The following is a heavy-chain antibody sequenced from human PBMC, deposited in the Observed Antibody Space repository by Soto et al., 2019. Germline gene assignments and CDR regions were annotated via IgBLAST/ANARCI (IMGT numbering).Heavy chain of an antibody. V-gene: IGHV4-34*01. J-gene: IGHJ6*03. CDR1: GGSFSGYY. CDR2: INHSGST. CDR3: ATTIHRSSTDVRSGLCYYYMDA. D-gene: IGHD2-2*01. Sequence: SETLSLTCAVYGGSFSGYYLSWIRQPPGKGLEWIGEINHSGSTNYNPSLKSRVTISVDTSKNQFSLKLSSVTAADTAVYYCATTIHRSSTDVRSGLCYYYMDAWGKGTTVTVSS.